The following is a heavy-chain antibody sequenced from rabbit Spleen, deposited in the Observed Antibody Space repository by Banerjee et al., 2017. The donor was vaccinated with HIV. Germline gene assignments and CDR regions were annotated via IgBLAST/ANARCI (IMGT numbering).Heavy chain of an antibody. Sequence: QEQLEESGGGLVKPGGTLTLTCKASGIDFSGVAMCWVRQAPGKRPEWVACINRGDGNIYYADWVNGRFTISKTSSTTLTLQMTSLTGADTATYFCARDPYGDAGVADFNLWGQGTLVTVS. CDR3: ARDPYGDAGVADFNL. CDR1: GIDFSGVA. D-gene: IGHD6-1*01. J-gene: IGHJ4*01. CDR2: INRGDGNI. V-gene: IGHV1S47*01.